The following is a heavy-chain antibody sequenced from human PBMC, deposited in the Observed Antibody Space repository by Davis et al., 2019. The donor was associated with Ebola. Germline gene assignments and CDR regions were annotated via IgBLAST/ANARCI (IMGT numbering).Heavy chain of an antibody. J-gene: IGHJ4*02. CDR2: ISSAGTKI. CDR1: GFTFSDYY. V-gene: IGHV3-11*04. CDR3: ARVILWYEGAY. Sequence: GESLKISCEASGFTFSDYYMSWIRQAPGKGLEWVAYISSAGTKIFYADSVKGRFIVSRNNANNTLFLQVNSLRDDDTAVYFCARVILWYEGAYWGQGTHVIVSS. D-gene: IGHD6-13*01.